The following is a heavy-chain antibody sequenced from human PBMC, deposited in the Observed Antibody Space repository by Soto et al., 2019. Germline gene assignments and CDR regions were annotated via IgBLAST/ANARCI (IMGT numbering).Heavy chain of an antibody. J-gene: IGHJ5*02. CDR3: VHRLLPNWFEP. CDR2: IYWDDDK. V-gene: IGHV2-5*02. Sequence: QITLKESGPTLVKPTQTLTLTCTFSGFSLTTSGVGVGWILQPPGKALEWLALIYWDDDKRYSPSLQSRLTITKDTSKNQVVLTMTNMDPVDTATYYCVHRLLPNWFEPWGQGTLVTVSP. CDR1: GFSLTTSGVG.